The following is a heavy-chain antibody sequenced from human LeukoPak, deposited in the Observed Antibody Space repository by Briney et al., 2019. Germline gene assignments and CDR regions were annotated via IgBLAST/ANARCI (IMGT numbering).Heavy chain of an antibody. J-gene: IGHJ4*02. CDR3: ARNKPRIAVFDY. Sequence: SETLSLTCTVPGGSISSYYWSWIRQPPGKGLEWIGYIYYSGSTNYNPSLKSRVTISVDTSKNQFSLKLSSVTAADTAVYYCARNKPRIAVFDYWGQGTLVTVSS. D-gene: IGHD6-19*01. CDR1: GGSISSYY. CDR2: IYYSGST. V-gene: IGHV4-59*08.